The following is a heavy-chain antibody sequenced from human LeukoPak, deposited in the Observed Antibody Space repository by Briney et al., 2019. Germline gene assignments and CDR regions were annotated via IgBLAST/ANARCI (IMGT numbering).Heavy chain of an antibody. V-gene: IGHV4-30-2*01. CDR2: MYHSGST. CDR1: GDSISSGGYS. Sequence: SETLSLTCAVSGDSISSGGYSWSWIRQPPGKGLEWIGYMYHSGSTYYNPSLKSRVTISVDRSKNQFSLKLSSVTAADTAVYYCAREEGRWSAFDIWGQGTMVTVSS. J-gene: IGHJ3*02. CDR3: AREEGRWSAFDI. D-gene: IGHD2-15*01.